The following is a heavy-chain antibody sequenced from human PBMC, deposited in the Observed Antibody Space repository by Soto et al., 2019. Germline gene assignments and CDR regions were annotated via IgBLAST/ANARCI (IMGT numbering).Heavy chain of an antibody. CDR2: IDPSDSYT. CDR3: ARNKAFYYDSSGA. Sequence: GESLKISCKGSGYSFTSYWISWVRQMPGKGLEWMGRIDPSDSYTNYSPSFQGHVTMSADKSINTAYLQWSSLKASDSAMYYCARNKAFYYDSSGAWGQGSLVTVSS. CDR1: GYSFTSYW. J-gene: IGHJ5*02. D-gene: IGHD3-22*01. V-gene: IGHV5-10-1*01.